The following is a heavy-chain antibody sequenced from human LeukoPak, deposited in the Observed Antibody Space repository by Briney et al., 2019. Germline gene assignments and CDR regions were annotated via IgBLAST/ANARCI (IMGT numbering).Heavy chain of an antibody. D-gene: IGHD5-18*01. Sequence: SVKVSCKASGGTFTSYAISWVRQAPGQGLEWMGRIITILGIANYAQKFQGRVTITADKSTSTAYMELSSLRSEDTAVYYCARGAAMADDAFDIWGQGTMVTVSS. CDR1: GGTFTSYA. CDR2: IITILGIA. J-gene: IGHJ3*02. V-gene: IGHV1-69*04. CDR3: ARGAAMADDAFDI.